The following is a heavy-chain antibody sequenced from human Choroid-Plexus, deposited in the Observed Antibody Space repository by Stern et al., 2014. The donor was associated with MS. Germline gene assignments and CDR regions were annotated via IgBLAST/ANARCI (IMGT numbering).Heavy chain of an antibody. V-gene: IGHV3-30*18. D-gene: IGHD2/OR15-2a*01. CDR2: VSYDGSNK. J-gene: IGHJ5*02. Sequence: MQLVESGGGVVQPGRPLRLSCVASGFTLGSCAMHWVRQAPGKGLEWVAGVSYDGSNKYYADSVKGRFTISRDNSQNTLYMQMSSPRPEDTAVYYCAKDRQYLTYFFDHWGQGSLVTVSS. CDR1: GFTLGSCA. CDR3: AKDRQYLTYFFDH.